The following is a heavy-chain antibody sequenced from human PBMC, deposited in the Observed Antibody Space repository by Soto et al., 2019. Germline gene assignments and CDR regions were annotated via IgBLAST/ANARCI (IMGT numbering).Heavy chain of an antibody. J-gene: IGHJ5*02. V-gene: IGHV3-11*06. Sequence: QVQLVESGGGLVKPGGSLRLSCAASGFTFSDDYMNWLRQAPGKGLEWVAYISGSSHGINYADSVRGRFTISRDNAKTSLYLQKNSLRVEDTAVYYCVRHARLASSWGLGTMVTVSS. CDR2: ISGSSHGI. D-gene: IGHD3-9*01. CDR3: VRHARLASS. CDR1: GFTFSDDY.